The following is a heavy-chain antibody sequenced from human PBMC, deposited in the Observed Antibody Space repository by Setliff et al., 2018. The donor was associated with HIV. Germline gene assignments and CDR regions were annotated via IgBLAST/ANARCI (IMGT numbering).Heavy chain of an antibody. CDR1: GFTFSSYW. CDR2: INSDGSST. V-gene: IGHV3-74*01. J-gene: IGHJ4*02. CDR3: ARAGRTLAVAGRTYFDY. D-gene: IGHD6-19*01. Sequence: GGSLRLSCAASGFTFSSYWMHWVRQAPGKGLVWVSRINSDGSSTSYADSVKGRFTISRDNAKNTLYLQMNSLRAEDTAVYYCARAGRTLAVAGRTYFDYWGQGTLVTVSS.